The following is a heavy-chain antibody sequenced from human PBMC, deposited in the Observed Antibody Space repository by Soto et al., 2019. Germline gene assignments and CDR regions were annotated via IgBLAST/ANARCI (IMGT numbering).Heavy chain of an antibody. CDR3: ASVPGIAAAGIVY. CDR2: IYYSGST. V-gene: IGHV4-59*12. CDR1: GGSISSYY. Sequence: PSETLSLTCTVSGGSISSYYWSWIRQPPGKGLEWIGYIYYSGSTNYNPSLKSRVTISVDTSKNQFSLKLSSVTAADTAVYYCASVPGIAAAGIVYWGQGTLVTVSS. D-gene: IGHD6-13*01. J-gene: IGHJ4*02.